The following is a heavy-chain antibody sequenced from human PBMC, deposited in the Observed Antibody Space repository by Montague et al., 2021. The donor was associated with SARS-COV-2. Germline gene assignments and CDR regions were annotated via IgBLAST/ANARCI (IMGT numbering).Heavy chain of an antibody. CDR3: ASVYTDSYYFDY. V-gene: IGHV4-61*01. Sequence: SETLSLTCTVSGGSISSGPYYWSWIRQPPGKGLEWIGLIYYGGNTNYNPSLKSRVTISVDTSKNQFSLKLSSVTAADTAVYYCASVYTDSYYFDYWGQGTLVTVSS. CDR1: GGSISSGPYY. CDR2: IYYGGNT. J-gene: IGHJ4*02. D-gene: IGHD3-16*01.